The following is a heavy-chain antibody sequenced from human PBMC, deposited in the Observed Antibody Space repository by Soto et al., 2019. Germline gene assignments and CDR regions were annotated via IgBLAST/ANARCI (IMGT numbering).Heavy chain of an antibody. Sequence: KPSETLSLTCTVSGGSISSYYWSWIRQPPGKGLEWIGYIYYSGSTNYNPSLKSRVTISVDTSKNQFSLKLSSVSAADTAVYYCASTMVRGVPFDYWGQGILVTVSS. D-gene: IGHD3-10*01. CDR3: ASTMVRGVPFDY. CDR2: IYYSGST. CDR1: GGSISSYY. V-gene: IGHV4-59*01. J-gene: IGHJ4*02.